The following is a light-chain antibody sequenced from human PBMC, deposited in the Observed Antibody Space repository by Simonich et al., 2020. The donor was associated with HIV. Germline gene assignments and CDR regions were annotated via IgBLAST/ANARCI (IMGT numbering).Light chain of an antibody. V-gene: IGKV1-9*01. CDR1: KGISSY. Sequence: DIQMTQSPSSLSASVGDRVTITCRASKGISSYLAWYQQKPGKAPKLLIYAASTLQSGVPSRFSGSGSGTEFTLTISSLQPEDFATYYCQQLNSYPITFGQGTRLEIK. CDR2: AAS. CDR3: QQLNSYPIT. J-gene: IGKJ5*01.